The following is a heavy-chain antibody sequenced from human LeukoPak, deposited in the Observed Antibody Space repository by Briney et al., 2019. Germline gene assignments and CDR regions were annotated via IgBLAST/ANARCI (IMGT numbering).Heavy chain of an antibody. CDR2: ISSSSSTI. J-gene: IGHJ4*02. CDR1: GFTFSSYS. Sequence: PGGSLRLSCAASGFTFSSYSMNWVRQAPGKGLEWVSYISSSSSTIYYADSVKGRFTISRDNAKNSLYLQMNSLRAEDTAVCYCARVRDYGDYPPDYWGQGTLVTVSS. D-gene: IGHD4-17*01. CDR3: ARVRDYGDYPPDY. V-gene: IGHV3-48*01.